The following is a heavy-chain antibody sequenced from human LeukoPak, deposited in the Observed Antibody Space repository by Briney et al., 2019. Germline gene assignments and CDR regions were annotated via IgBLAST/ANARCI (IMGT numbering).Heavy chain of an antibody. CDR1: GYTFSAYG. CDR2: ISTFNGNR. CDR3: ARDFPAFDI. J-gene: IGHJ3*02. V-gene: IGHV1-18*01. Sequence: ASVKVSCKTSGYTFSAYGISWVRQAPGQGLEWMGWISTFNGNRHFAQKFQDRVTLTTDTSTTTAFMELSGLSSDDSAVYYCARDFPAFDIWGQGTMVTVSS.